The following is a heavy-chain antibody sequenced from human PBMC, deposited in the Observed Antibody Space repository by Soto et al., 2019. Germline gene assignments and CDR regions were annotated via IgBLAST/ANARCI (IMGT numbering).Heavy chain of an antibody. CDR2: IIPIFGTA. J-gene: IGHJ6*02. D-gene: IGHD3-10*01. CDR1: GYSFSSYA. V-gene: IGHV1-69*06. CDR3: ASLEYYYGSGSYSYYYYGMDV. Sequence: GASVKVSCKASGYSFSSYAISWVRQAPGQGLEWMGGIIPIFGTANYAQKFQGRGTITADKSTSTAYMELSSLRSEDTAVYYCASLEYYYGSGSYSYYYYGMDVWGQGTTVTVSS.